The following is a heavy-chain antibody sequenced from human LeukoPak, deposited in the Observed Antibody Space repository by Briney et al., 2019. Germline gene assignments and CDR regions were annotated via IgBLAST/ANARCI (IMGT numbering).Heavy chain of an antibody. Sequence: GASVKVSCKASGYTFTSYAMNWVRQATGQGLEWMGWMNPNSGNTGYAQKFQGRVTITRNTSISTAYMELSSLRSEDTAVYYCARVSRLGYYYYYMDVWGKGTTVTVSS. J-gene: IGHJ6*03. CDR1: GYTFTSYA. CDR3: ARVSRLGYYYYYMDV. V-gene: IGHV1-8*03. CDR2: MNPNSGNT. D-gene: IGHD3-16*01.